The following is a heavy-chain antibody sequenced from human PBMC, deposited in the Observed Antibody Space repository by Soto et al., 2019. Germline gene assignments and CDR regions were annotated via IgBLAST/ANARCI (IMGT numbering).Heavy chain of an antibody. CDR1: GGSFSGYY. CDR2: INHSGST. D-gene: IGHD2-15*01. V-gene: IGHV4-34*01. Sequence: QVQLQQWGAGLLKPSETLSLTCAVYGGSFSGYYWSWIRQPPGKGLEWIGEINHSGSTNYNPSLKSRVTISVDTAKNQCSLKLSSVTAADTAVYYCARVYCSGGSCYSSWYYYYMDVWGKGTTVTVSS. CDR3: ARVYCSGGSCYSSWYYYYMDV. J-gene: IGHJ6*03.